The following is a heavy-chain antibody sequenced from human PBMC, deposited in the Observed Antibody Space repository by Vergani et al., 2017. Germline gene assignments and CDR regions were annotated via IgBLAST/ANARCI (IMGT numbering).Heavy chain of an antibody. CDR3: ARGEYGILTGYRY. CDR2: INPSGGHT. CDR1: EYTFSNYY. Sequence: QVQVVQSGAEVKKSGASVKVSCKTSEYTFSNYYMHWVRKAPGQGLELMGIINPSGGHTNYAQKFQGRVTMTRDTSTMTDYMELSSLRSEVPAIYYCARGEYGILTGYRYWGQGTLVTVSA. J-gene: IGHJ4*02. D-gene: IGHD3-9*01. V-gene: IGHV1-46*03.